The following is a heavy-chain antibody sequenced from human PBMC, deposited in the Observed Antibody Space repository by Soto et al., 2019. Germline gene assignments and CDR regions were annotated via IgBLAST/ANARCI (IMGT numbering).Heavy chain of an antibody. J-gene: IGHJ6*03. V-gene: IGHV3-23*01. CDR3: AKDSRGYSGYDYYYYYYMDV. Sequence: GGSLRLSCAASGFTFSSYAMSWVRQAPGKGLEWVSAISGSGGSTYYADSVKGRFTISRDNSKNTLYLQMNSLRAEDTAVYYCAKDSRGYSGYDYYYYYYMDVWGKGTTVTVSS. CDR2: ISGSGGST. D-gene: IGHD5-12*01. CDR1: GFTFSSYA.